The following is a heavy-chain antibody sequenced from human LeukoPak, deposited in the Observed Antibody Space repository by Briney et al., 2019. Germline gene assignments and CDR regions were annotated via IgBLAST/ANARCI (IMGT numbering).Heavy chain of an antibody. CDR1: GGTFSSYA. J-gene: IGHJ4*02. CDR3: AREAVGLEDTSCYVY. Sequence: EASVKVSCKASGGTFSSYAISWVRQAPGQWLEWMGGIIPIFGTANYAQKFQGRVTITADESTSTAYMELSSLRSEDTAVYYCAREAVGLEDTSCYVYWGQGTLVTVSS. CDR2: IIPIFGTA. V-gene: IGHV1-69*13. D-gene: IGHD2-2*01.